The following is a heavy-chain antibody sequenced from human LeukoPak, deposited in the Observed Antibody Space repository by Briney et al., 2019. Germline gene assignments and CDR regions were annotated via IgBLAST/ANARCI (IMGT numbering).Heavy chain of an antibody. CDR1: GFTFSSYG. V-gene: IGHV3-30*02. Sequence: PGGSLRLSCAASGFTFSSYGMHWVRQAPGKGREGGAFIRYDGSNKYYADSVKGRFTISRDNSKSTLHLQMNSLRAEDTAVYYCAKDRYGDLNWFDTWGLGTLVTVSS. CDR2: IRYDGSNK. CDR3: AKDRYGDLNWFDT. D-gene: IGHD4/OR15-4a*01. J-gene: IGHJ5*02.